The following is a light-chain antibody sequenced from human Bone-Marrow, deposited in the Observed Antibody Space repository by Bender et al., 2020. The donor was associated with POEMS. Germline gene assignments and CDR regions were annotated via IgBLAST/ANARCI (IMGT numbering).Light chain of an antibody. CDR2: HDN. J-gene: IGLJ1*01. V-gene: IGLV3-1*01. Sequence: SFDLTQPPSVSVSPGQTASISCSGEDLASKYVCWYQQKPGQSPVLVMFHDNKRPSGVPERFSGSNSKSIATLTIGGTQAIDEADYYCQAWDISAGYVFGTGTKVTVL. CDR1: DLASKY. CDR3: QAWDISAGYV.